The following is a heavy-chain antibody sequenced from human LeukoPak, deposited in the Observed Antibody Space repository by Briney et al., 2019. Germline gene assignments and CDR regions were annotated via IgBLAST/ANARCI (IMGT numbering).Heavy chain of an antibody. CDR2: ISSRSSYI. V-gene: IGHV3-21*01. CDR3: ARDRGRYDSSGYYYEGYFDY. CDR1: GFTFSSYS. Sequence: GGSLRLSCAPSGFTFSSYSMNWVRQAPGKGLEWFSCISSRSSYIYYADSVKGRFTISRDNAKNSLYLQMNSLRAEDTAVYYCARDRGRYDSSGYYYEGYFDYWGQGTLVTVSS. J-gene: IGHJ4*02. D-gene: IGHD3-22*01.